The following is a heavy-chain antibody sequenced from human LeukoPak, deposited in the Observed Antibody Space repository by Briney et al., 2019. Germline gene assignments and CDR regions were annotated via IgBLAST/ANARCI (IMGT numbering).Heavy chain of an antibody. D-gene: IGHD4-17*01. J-gene: IGHJ4*02. Sequence: SETLSLTCTVSDGSISSYYWSWIRQPPGKGLEWIGYIYYSGSTNYNPSLKSRVTISVDTSKNQFSLKLSSVTAADTAVYYCARLVSTTAYYFDYWGQGTLVTVSS. CDR1: DGSISSYY. V-gene: IGHV4-59*01. CDR2: IYYSGST. CDR3: ARLVSTTAYYFDY.